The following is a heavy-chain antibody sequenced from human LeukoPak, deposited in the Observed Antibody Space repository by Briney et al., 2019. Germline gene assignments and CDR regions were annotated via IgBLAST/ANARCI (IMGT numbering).Heavy chain of an antibody. CDR2: INHSGST. Sequence: SETLSLTCAVYGGSFSGYYWSWIRQPPGKGLEWIGEINHSGSTNYNPSLKSRVTISVNTSKNQFSLKLSSVTAADTAVYYCASYSSSWTNDYWGQGTLVTVSS. V-gene: IGHV4-34*01. CDR3: ASYSSSWTNDY. CDR1: GGSFSGYY. D-gene: IGHD6-13*01. J-gene: IGHJ4*02.